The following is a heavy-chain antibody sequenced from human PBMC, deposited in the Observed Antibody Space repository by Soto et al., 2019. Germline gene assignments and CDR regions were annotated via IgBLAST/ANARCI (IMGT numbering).Heavy chain of an antibody. V-gene: IGHV1-69*13. CDR2: IIPIFGTA. J-gene: IGHJ6*02. CDR1: GGTFSSYA. CDR3: ARSYYYGSGSYYYYYGMDV. Sequence: VASVKVSCKASGGTFSSYAISWVRQAPGQGLEWMGGIIPIFGTANYAQKFQGRVTITADESTSTAYMELSSLRSEDTAVYYCARSYYYGSGSYYYYYGMDVWGQGTTVTVSS. D-gene: IGHD3-10*01.